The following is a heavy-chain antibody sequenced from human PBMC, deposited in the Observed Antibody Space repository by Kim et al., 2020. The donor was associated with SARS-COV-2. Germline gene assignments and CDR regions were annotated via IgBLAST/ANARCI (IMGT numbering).Heavy chain of an antibody. D-gene: IGHD3-10*01. Sequence: GGSLRLSCAASGFTFSNAWMSWVRQAPGKGLEWVGRIKSKTDGGTTDYAAPVKGRFTISRDDSKNTLYLQMNSLKTEDTAVYYCTTDCGACDGSGSYYQYYDYGMDGWGQGTTVTVSS. CDR3: TTDCGACDGSGSYYQYYDYGMDG. V-gene: IGHV3-15*01. J-gene: IGHJ6*02. CDR2: IKSKTDGGTT. CDR1: GFTFSNAW.